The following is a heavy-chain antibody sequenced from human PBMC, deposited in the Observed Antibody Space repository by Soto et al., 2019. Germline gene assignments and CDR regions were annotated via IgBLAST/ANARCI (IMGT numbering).Heavy chain of an antibody. J-gene: IGHJ1*01. CDR2: TSYDGSDK. Sequence: QVQLVESGGGVVQPGTSLRVSCVGSGFTFRSYVIHWVLQAPGKGLEWVALTSYDGSDKYYGDSVSGRFTISRDNSRNTVDLQMDSMRLEDTGLYYWARWGETGGLDVWGQGTLVSV. D-gene: IGHD3-16*01. CDR1: GFTFRSYV. V-gene: IGHV3-30*19. CDR3: ARWGETGGLDV.